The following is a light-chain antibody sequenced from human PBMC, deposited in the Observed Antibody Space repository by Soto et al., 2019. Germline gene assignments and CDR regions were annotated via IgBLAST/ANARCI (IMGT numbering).Light chain of an antibody. CDR3: QQYGSSGT. V-gene: IGKV3-20*01. J-gene: IGKJ1*01. Sequence: EIVLTHSPGTLSLSPCARAPLSCRASQRVSTNYLAWYQQKPGQAPRLLIYGASNRATGIPDRFSGSGSGTDFTLTISRLEPEDFAVYYCQQYGSSGTFGQGTKV. CDR1: QRVSTNY. CDR2: GAS.